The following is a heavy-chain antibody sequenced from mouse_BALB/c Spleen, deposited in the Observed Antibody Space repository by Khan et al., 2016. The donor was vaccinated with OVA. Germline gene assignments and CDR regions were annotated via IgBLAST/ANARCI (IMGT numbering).Heavy chain of an antibody. J-gene: IGHJ3*01. CDR1: GYSITSDYA. CDR2: ISYSGRT. D-gene: IGHD4-1*01. Sequence: EVQLQESGPGLVKPSQSLSLTCTVTGYSITSDYAWNWIRQFPENKLEWMGYISYSGRTSSNPSLKSRISVTRDTSNTKFFLQLNSVTTEDTATYYCAMGRTYWGQGTLVTVSA. CDR3: AMGRTY. V-gene: IGHV3-2*02.